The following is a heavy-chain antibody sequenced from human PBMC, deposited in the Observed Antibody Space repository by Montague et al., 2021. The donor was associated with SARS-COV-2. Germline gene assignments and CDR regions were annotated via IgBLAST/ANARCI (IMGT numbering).Heavy chain of an antibody. V-gene: IGHV4-59*01. CDR2: IYYSGST. CDR3: ARGSYGPYAFDI. CDR1: GGSISSYY. J-gene: IGHJ3*02. Sequence: SETLSLTCTVSGGSISSYYWSWIRQPPGKGLEWIGYIYYSGSTNYNPSLKSRVTISLDTSKSQFSLKLNSVTAADTAVYYCARGSYGPYAFDIWGQGTMVTVSS. D-gene: IGHD5-18*01.